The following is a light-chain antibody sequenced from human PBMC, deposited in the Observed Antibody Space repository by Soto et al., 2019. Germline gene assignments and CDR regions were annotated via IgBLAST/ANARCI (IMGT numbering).Light chain of an antibody. CDR1: QGIGSY. CDR2: GAS. V-gene: IGKV1-9*01. Sequence: DLPLTQSPSFLSASVGDRVTITCRASQGIGSYLGWYQQAPGKAPKLLIYGASTLQSGVPSRFSGSGSGTEFTLTISSLQPEDVATYFFQQLKTYPACGGGTKVE. J-gene: IGKJ4*01. CDR3: QQLKTYPA.